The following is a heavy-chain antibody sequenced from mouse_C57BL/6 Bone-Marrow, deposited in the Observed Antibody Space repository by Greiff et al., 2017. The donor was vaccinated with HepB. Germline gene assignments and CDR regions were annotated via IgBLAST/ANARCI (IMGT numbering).Heavy chain of an antibody. D-gene: IGHD1-1*01. Sequence: EVMLVESGEGLVKPGGSLKLSCAASGFTFSSYAMSWVRQTPEKRLEWVAYISSGGDYIYYADTVKGRFTISRDNARNTLYLQMSSLKSEDTAMYYGTRDDYGSSRAMDYWGQGTSVTVSS. V-gene: IGHV5-9-1*02. CDR3: TRDDYGSSRAMDY. J-gene: IGHJ4*01. CDR1: GFTFSSYA. CDR2: ISSGGDYI.